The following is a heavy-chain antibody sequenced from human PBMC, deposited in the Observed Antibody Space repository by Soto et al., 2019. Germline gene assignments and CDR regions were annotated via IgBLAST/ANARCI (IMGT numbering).Heavy chain of an antibody. CDR2: IWFDGSKK. CDR1: GFTFSSHG. CDR3: AGGGGHYYYYMDA. D-gene: IGHD3-10*01. V-gene: IGHV3-33*01. Sequence: QVQLVESGGGVVQPGWSLRLSCAASGFTFSSHGMHWVRQAPGKGLEWVAVIWFDGSKKYYADSVKGRFTISRDNSKNTLYLKMNGLRAEDTAVYYWAGGGGHYYYYMDAWGKGTTVTVSS. J-gene: IGHJ6*03.